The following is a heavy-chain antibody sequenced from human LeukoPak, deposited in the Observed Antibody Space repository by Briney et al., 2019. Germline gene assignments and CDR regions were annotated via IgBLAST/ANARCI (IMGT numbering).Heavy chain of an antibody. J-gene: IGHJ4*02. CDR2: ISSGSSSK. CDR3: ARTPTDTGEFDY. Sequence: GGSVSLFCAASGFILSIYSMDWVRLAAGGGLGCVSSISSGSSSKYYADSVNDRFTISRDDAKNSLYLQMNSLRAEDTAVYYCARTPTDTGEFDYCGQGTLVTVSS. V-gene: IGHV3-21*01. CDR1: GFILSIYS. D-gene: IGHD3-16*01.